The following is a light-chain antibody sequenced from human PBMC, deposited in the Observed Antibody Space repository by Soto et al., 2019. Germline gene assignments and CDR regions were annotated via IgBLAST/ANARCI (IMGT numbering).Light chain of an antibody. CDR1: QDIRKY. J-gene: IGKJ4*01. V-gene: IGKV1-33*01. CDR3: QQSDTHPLT. Sequence: DIQMTQSPSSLSASVGDRVSITCQASQDIRKYLNWYQHKPGKAPKLLIHDASNLQSGVPSRFSGSGSGTDFTFTISSLQPEDVATYYCQQSDTHPLTFGGGNKVEMK. CDR2: DAS.